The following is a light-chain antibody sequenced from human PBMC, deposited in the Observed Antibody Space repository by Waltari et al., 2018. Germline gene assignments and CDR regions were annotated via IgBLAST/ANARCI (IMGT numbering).Light chain of an antibody. CDR1: SSDVGAYDY. CDR3: SSYAGSNNLV. J-gene: IGLJ2*01. Sequence: QSALTQPPSASGSPGQSVTISCTGTSSDVGAYDYVSWYQHHPGKAPKLLISEVSKRPSVVPDRVSGSRSGNTASLTVSGLQAEDEADYYCSSYAGSNNLVFGGGTKLTVL. V-gene: IGLV2-8*01. CDR2: EVS.